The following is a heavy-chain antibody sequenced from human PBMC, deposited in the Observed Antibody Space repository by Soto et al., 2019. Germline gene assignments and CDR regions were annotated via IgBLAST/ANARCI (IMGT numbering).Heavy chain of an antibody. CDR1: GYTFTNYY. D-gene: IGHD3-22*01. Sequence: QVQLVQSGAEVKQPGASVTVSCQASGYTFTNYYMHWLRQAPGQGLEWMGIINPNGGSTTYAQKFQDRVSLTSDTSTSTVYMDLSSLKSDVTAVYYCARAPSRPSTDAWLFCHEAFDMWGQGTKVTVSS. CDR2: INPNGGST. V-gene: IGHV1-46*01. CDR3: ARAPSRPSTDAWLFCHEAFDM. J-gene: IGHJ3*02.